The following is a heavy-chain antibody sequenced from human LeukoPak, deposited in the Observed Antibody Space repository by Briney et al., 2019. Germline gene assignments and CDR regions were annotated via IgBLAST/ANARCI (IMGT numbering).Heavy chain of an antibody. CDR3: ARIDSSSWYDYYYYYGMDV. CDR1: GFTVSSNY. D-gene: IGHD6-13*01. V-gene: IGHV3-53*01. CDR2: IYSGGST. Sequence: GGSLRPSCAASGFTVSSNYMSWVRQAPGKGLEWVSVIYSGGSTYYADSVKGRFTISRDNSKNTLYLQMNSLRAEDTAVYYCARIDSSSWYDYYYYYGMDVWGQGTTVTVSS. J-gene: IGHJ6*02.